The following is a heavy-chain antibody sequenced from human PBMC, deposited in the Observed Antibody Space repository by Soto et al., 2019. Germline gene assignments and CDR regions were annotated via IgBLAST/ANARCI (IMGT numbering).Heavy chain of an antibody. D-gene: IGHD2-2*01. J-gene: IGHJ5*02. V-gene: IGHV1-18*01. CDR1: GFTFTKYG. CDR3: ARSSMHSWTDWFDP. Sequence: QVQLVQSGAEVKKPGASVKVSCKTSGFTFTKYGISWVRQAPGQGLEWMGWISVYSNNTKYAQKFQGRVAMTTDTSTSTASMELRTLRSDDTAVYYCARSSMHSWTDWFDPWGQGTLVTVSS. CDR2: ISVYSNNT.